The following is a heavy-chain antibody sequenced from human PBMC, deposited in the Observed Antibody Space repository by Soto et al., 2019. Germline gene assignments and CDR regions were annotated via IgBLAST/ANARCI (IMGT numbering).Heavy chain of an antibody. V-gene: IGHV3-23*01. CDR2: VSAGGDNT. D-gene: IGHD4-17*01. CDR3: AKVPLRPYYFDY. J-gene: IGHJ4*02. CDR1: GFNCANYA. Sequence: GGSLRLPWTAAGFNCANYAMHWVRKAPGKGLEWVSRVSAGGDNTDYADAVKGRFTISRDNSKNTLFLQMTSLRAEDTALYYCAKVPLRPYYFDYWGPGTMVTVSS.